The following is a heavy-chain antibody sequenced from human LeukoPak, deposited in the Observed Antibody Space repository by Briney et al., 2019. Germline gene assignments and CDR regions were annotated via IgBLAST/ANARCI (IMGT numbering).Heavy chain of an antibody. D-gene: IGHD3-22*01. CDR1: GDSLSTSSYY. Sequence: SETLSLTCTVSGDSLSTSSYYWGWLRQPPGKGLEWLGSIYYSGSTYYNPSLKSRVTISVDTSKNQFSLNLYSVTAADTAVFYCARSYYYDYRQIDYWGQGTLVTVSS. CDR2: IYYSGST. CDR3: ARSYYYDYRQIDY. J-gene: IGHJ4*02. V-gene: IGHV4-39*01.